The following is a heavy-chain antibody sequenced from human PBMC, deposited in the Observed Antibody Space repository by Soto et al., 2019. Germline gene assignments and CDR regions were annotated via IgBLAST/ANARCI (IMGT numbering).Heavy chain of an antibody. J-gene: IGHJ4*02. V-gene: IGHV4-39*01. D-gene: IGHD6-6*01. CDR2: IYYSGST. Sequence: SETLSLTCTVSGGPISSSSYYWGWIRQPPGKGLEWIGSIYYSGSTYYNPSLKSRVTISVDTSKNQFSLKLSSVTAADTAVYYCARQDVEARPLTWDYWGQGTLVTVSS. CDR1: GGPISSSSYY. CDR3: ARQDVEARPLTWDY.